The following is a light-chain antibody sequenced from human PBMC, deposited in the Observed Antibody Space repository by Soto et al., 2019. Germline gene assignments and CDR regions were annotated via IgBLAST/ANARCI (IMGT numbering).Light chain of an antibody. CDR2: DVS. Sequence: QSVLTQPASVSGSPGQSITISCTGTSSDVGGYNYVSWYQQHPGKAPKFMIYDVSNRPSGVSNRFSGSKSGNTASLTISGLQVEDEADYYCSSYPTSNTRQIVFGTGTKVTVL. J-gene: IGLJ1*01. CDR1: SSDVGGYNY. CDR3: SSYPTSNTRQIV. V-gene: IGLV2-14*01.